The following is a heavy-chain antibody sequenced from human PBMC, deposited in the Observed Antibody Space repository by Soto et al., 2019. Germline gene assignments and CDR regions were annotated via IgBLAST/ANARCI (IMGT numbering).Heavy chain of an antibody. CDR2: IVVGSGNT. CDR1: GFTFISSA. D-gene: IGHD6-19*01. Sequence: SVKVSCKASGFTFISSALKWVRQARGQRLEWIGWIVVGSGNTNSAQKFQERVTNTRDMSTRPPITKLSSQSAEATAGYYFAAEGLFVSVALYQYYYAMDVWGQGPTVTGS. J-gene: IGHJ6*02. V-gene: IGHV1-58*01. CDR3: AAEGLFVSVALYQYYYAMDV.